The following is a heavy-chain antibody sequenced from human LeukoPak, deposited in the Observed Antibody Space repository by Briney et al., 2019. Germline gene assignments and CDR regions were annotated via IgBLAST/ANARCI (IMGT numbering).Heavy chain of an antibody. CDR1: GYTFTGYY. Sequence: ASVKVSCKASGYTFTGYYMHWVRQAPGQGLEWMGWINPNSGGTNYAQKFQGRVTMTTDTSTSTAYMELSSLRSEDTAVYYCAFRSSGGYYSIFYFDYWGQGTLVTVSS. J-gene: IGHJ4*02. CDR2: INPNSGGT. CDR3: AFRSSGGYYSIFYFDY. D-gene: IGHD3-22*01. V-gene: IGHV1-2*02.